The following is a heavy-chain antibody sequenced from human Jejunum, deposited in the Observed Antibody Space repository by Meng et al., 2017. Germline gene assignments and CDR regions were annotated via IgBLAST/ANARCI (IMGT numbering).Heavy chain of an antibody. CDR2: IYHNGGT. CDR1: GHSISSDYY. D-gene: IGHD5-24*01. V-gene: IGHV4-38-2*02. Sequence: SETLSLTCAVSGHSISSDYYWGWIRQPPGKGLEWIGSIYHNGGTYHNPSLKSRVTISVDTSKNQVSLKLSSVTAADTAVYYCAREDMSTLTDYFDYWGQGTLVTVSS. CDR3: AREDMSTLTDYFDY. J-gene: IGHJ4*02.